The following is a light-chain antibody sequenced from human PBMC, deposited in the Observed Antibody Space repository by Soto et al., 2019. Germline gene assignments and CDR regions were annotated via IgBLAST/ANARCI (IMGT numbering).Light chain of an antibody. CDR2: AES. V-gene: IGKV1-8*01. CDR3: QQYYSYPFT. Sequence: AIRMTQSPSSFSASTGDRVTITCRASQGISSYLAWYQQKPGKAPKLLIYAESTLKSGVPSRFSGSGSGTDFTLTISCLQSEDFATYYCQQYYSYPFTFGPGTKVDIK. J-gene: IGKJ3*01. CDR1: QGISSY.